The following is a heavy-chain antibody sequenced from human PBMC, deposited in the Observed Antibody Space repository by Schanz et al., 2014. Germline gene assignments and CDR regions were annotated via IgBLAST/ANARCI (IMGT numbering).Heavy chain of an antibody. J-gene: IGHJ6*02. CDR1: GFTLSSYA. CDR3: AKARRKSNCSGGRCFHYSYYGMDV. V-gene: IGHV3-33*06. CDR2: IWSDGSGK. Sequence: QVQLVESGGGVVQPGRSLRLSCAAYGFTLSSYAMHWVRQAPGKGLEWVAVIWSDGSGKYYADSVKGRFTISRDSPKNTLYLQMNSLRAEDTAVYYCAKARRKSNCSGGRCFHYSYYGMDVWGQGTTVAVSS. D-gene: IGHD2-15*01.